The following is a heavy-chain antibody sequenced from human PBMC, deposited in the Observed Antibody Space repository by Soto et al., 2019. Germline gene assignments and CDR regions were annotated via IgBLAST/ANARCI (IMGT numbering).Heavy chain of an antibody. CDR1: GSTFSSYD. Sequence: EVQLVESGGGLVQPGGSLRLSCAASGSTFSSYDMHWVRQVTGKGLEWVSAIGTADDTYYAGSVKGRFTISREDAKNSLYLKMNSLRVEDTAVYYCAKERITAATWDALDVWGQGTMVTVSS. D-gene: IGHD1-20*01. CDR3: AKERITAATWDALDV. CDR2: IGTADDT. J-gene: IGHJ3*01. V-gene: IGHV3-13*01.